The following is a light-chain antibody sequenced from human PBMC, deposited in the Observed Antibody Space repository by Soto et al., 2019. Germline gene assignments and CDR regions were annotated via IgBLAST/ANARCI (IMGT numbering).Light chain of an antibody. Sequence: EIVMTQSPATLSVSPGERATLSCRASQSVSSALAWYQQKPGQAPRLLIYDVSIRATGIPDRFSGSGSGADFTLTSSSLQFEDFAVYYCQQYKNWYTFGQGTKLEI. CDR1: QSVSSA. CDR3: QQYKNWYT. V-gene: IGKV3-15*01. J-gene: IGKJ2*01. CDR2: DVS.